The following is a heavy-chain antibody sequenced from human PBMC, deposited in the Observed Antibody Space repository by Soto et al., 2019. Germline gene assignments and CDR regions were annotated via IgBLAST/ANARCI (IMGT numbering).Heavy chain of an antibody. CDR2: IYYSGST. V-gene: IGHV4-39*01. J-gene: IGHJ4*02. D-gene: IGHD3-9*01. CDR3: ASRRTYYDILTGYWDY. CDR1: GGSISSSSYY. Sequence: QLQLQESGPGLVKPSETLSLTCTVSGGSISSSSYYWGWIRQPPGKGLEWIGSIYYSGSTYYNPSLKSRVTISVDTSKNQFSLKLSSVTAADTAVYYCASRRTYYDILTGYWDYWGQGTLVTVSS.